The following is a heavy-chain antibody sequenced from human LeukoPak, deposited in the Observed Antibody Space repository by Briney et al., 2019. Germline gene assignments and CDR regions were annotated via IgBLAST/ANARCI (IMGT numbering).Heavy chain of an antibody. J-gene: IGHJ4*02. V-gene: IGHV3-49*04. CDR3: TRDCSGSSCYEEMDY. D-gene: IGHD2-15*01. CDR2: IRSKVVGATT. Sequence: QPRGSLRLSCKPSGFTFGDYAMSWVRQAPGKGLEWVGCIRSKVVGATTDYAASVKGRFTLARDYSKSITYQQMNSLKVEDTAVYYWTRDCSGSSCYEEMDYWGQGTLVTVSS. CDR1: GFTFGDYA.